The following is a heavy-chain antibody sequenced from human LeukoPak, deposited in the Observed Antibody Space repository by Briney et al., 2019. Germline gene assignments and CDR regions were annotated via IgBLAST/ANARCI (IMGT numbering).Heavy chain of an antibody. Sequence: SETLSLTCAVYGGSFSGYYWSWIRQPPGKGLEWIGEINHSGSTNYNPSLKSRVTISVDTSKNQFSLKLSSVTAADTAVYYCARQPLRTYDSSVGWFDPWGQGTLVTVSS. V-gene: IGHV4-34*01. J-gene: IGHJ5*02. CDR2: INHSGST. CDR1: GGSFSGYY. D-gene: IGHD3-22*01. CDR3: ARQPLRTYDSSVGWFDP.